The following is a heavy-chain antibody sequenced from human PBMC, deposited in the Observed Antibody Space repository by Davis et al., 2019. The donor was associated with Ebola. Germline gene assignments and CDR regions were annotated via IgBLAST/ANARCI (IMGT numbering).Heavy chain of an antibody. D-gene: IGHD2/OR15-2a*01. CDR1: GFTFSSYG. Sequence: GGSLRLSCAASGFTFSSYGMHWVRQAPGKGLEWVTVISYDGSNKYYADSVKGRFTISRDNSKNTLYLQMNSLRAEDTAVYYCAKNRGGLDYWGQGTLVTVSS. CDR2: ISYDGSNK. CDR3: AKNRGGLDY. J-gene: IGHJ4*02. V-gene: IGHV3-30*18.